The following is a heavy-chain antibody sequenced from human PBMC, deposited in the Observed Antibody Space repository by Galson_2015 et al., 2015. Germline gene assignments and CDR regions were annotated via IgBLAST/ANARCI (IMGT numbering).Heavy chain of an antibody. CDR3: AKVSYQQLVGVDYFDY. V-gene: IGHV3-23*01. D-gene: IGHD6-13*01. J-gene: IGHJ4*02. CDR2: VRGSGGGT. Sequence: ALRLSCAASGFTFSSYAMSWGRQAAGKGLEWVSAVRGSGGGTYYADSVKGRFTISRDNSKNTLYLQMNSLRAEDTAVYYCAKVSYQQLVGVDYFDYWGQGTLVTVSS. CDR1: GFTFSSYA.